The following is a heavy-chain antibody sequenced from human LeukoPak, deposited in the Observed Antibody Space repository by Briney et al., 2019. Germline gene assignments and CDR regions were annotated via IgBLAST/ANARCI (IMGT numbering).Heavy chain of an antibody. CDR3: ARDHTTVPTQGNCRFDP. CDR1: GYTFTSYG. CDR2: ISAYNGNT. V-gene: IGHV1-18*01. D-gene: IGHD4-17*01. Sequence: ASVKVSCKASGYTFTSYGMSWVRQAPGQGLEWMGWISAYNGNTNYAQKLQGRVTMTTDTSTSTAYMELRSLRSDDTAVYYCARDHTTVPTQGNCRFDPWGQGTLVTVSS. J-gene: IGHJ5*02.